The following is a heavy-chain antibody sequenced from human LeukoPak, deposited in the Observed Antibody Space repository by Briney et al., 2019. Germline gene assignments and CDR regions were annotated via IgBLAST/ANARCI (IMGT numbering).Heavy chain of an antibody. CDR2: ISSDGSYK. CDR3: AKDRVGAPDVFDI. J-gene: IGHJ3*02. Sequence: GGSLRLSCAASGFTFNSYGMHWVRQAPAKGLEWVAVISSDGSYKYYADSVKGRFTISRDNTKNTLYLQMNSLRVEDTAVYYCAKDRVGAPDVFDIWGQGTMVTVSS. D-gene: IGHD1-26*01. V-gene: IGHV3-30*18. CDR1: GFTFNSYG.